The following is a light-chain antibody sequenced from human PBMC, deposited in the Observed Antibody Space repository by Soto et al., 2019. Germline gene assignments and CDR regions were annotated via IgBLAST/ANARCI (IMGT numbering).Light chain of an antibody. CDR3: QQADIFPLT. CDR2: AAS. CDR1: QDTSNY. V-gene: IGKV1-12*01. Sequence: DIQMTQSPSSVSASVGDRVVITCRASQDTSNYLAWYQQKPGDAPELLIYAASRLKRGVPSRFSGSGSGTDFTLIIDSLQPEDFATYYCQQADIFPLTFGGGTKVEI. J-gene: IGKJ4*01.